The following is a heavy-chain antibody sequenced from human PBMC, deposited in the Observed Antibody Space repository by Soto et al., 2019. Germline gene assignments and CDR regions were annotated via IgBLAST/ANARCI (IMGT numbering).Heavy chain of an antibody. V-gene: IGHV4-39*01. Sequence: QLQLQESGPGLVKPSETLSLTCAVSGGSISSSSYYWGWIRQPPGKGLEGMGSIYYSGSTYYTPSLQRRVAISVDTFKNQFSLKLNSVTAADTAVYSCARRTVNIRTFYSGLKTHCFDYWGQGTLVTVSS. CDR3: ARRTVNIRTFYSGLKTHCFDY. CDR2: IYYSGST. J-gene: IGHJ4*02. D-gene: IGHD6-19*01. CDR1: GGSISSSSYY.